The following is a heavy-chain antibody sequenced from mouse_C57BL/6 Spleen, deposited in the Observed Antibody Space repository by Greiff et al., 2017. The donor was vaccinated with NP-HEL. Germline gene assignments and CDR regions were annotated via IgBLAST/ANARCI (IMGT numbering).Heavy chain of an antibody. Sequence: VHLQQSGAELARPGASVKLSCKASGYTFTSYGISWVKQRTGQGLEWIGEIYPRSGNTYYNEKFKGKATLTADKSSSTAYMELRSLTSEDSAVYFCAGLRTFAYWGQGTLVTVSA. CDR2: IYPRSGNT. D-gene: IGHD2-4*01. CDR1: GYTFTSYG. J-gene: IGHJ3*01. V-gene: IGHV1-81*01. CDR3: AGLRTFAY.